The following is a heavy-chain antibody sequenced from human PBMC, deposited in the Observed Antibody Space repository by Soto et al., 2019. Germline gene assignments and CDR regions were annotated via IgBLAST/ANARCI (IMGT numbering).Heavy chain of an antibody. V-gene: IGHV3-23*01. CDR3: AKEQAHSEADTSSIFDY. J-gene: IGHJ4*02. D-gene: IGHD2-2*01. CDR2: ISASGGST. Sequence: GGSLRLSCAASGFAFSDYPMTWVRQAPGKGLEWVPSISASGGSTYYPDSVKGRFTISRDNSKNTLYLQMNSLRAEDTAVYFCAKEQAHSEADTSSIFDYWGQGTLVTVSS. CDR1: GFAFSDYP.